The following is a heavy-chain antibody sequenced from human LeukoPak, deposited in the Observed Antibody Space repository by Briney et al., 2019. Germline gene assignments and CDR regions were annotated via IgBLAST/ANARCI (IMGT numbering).Heavy chain of an antibody. D-gene: IGHD3-10*01. J-gene: IGHJ6*03. Sequence: SETLSLTCTVSGGSISSYYWSWIRQPPGKGLEWIGYIYYSGSTNYNPSLKSRVTISVDTSKSQFSLKLSSVTAADTAVYYCAREVRGSGSYSGYYYYYMDVWGKGTTVTVSS. CDR1: GGSISSYY. CDR3: AREVRGSGSYSGYYYYYMDV. CDR2: IYYSGST. V-gene: IGHV4-59*01.